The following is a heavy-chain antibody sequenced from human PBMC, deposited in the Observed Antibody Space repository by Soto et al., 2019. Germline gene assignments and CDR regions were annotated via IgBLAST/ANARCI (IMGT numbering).Heavy chain of an antibody. D-gene: IGHD3-16*02. V-gene: IGHV1-18*01. CDR2: ISAYNGNT. CDR1: GYTFASYG. CDR3: AREAQPLGELSLFFDY. Sequence: QVQLVQSGAEVKKPGASVKVSCKASGYTFASYGISWVRQAPGQGLEWMGWISAYNGNTNYAQKLQGRVTMTTDTSTSTAYMELRSPRSDDTAVYYCAREAQPLGELSLFFDYWGQGTLVTVSS. J-gene: IGHJ4*02.